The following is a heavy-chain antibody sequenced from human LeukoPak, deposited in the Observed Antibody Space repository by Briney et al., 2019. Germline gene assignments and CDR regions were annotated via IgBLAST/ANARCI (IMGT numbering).Heavy chain of an antibody. CDR3: ARSRDGYNEIDY. CDR1: GGSVSSGSYY. CDR2: VSDSGST. J-gene: IGHJ4*02. Sequence: SETLSLTCTVSGGSVSSGSYYWNWIRQPPGKGLEYIGYVSDSGSTNYNPSLKSRVTISVDTSKNQFSLKLSSVTAADTAVYYCARSRDGYNEIDYWGQGTLVTVSS. D-gene: IGHD5-24*01. V-gene: IGHV4-61*01.